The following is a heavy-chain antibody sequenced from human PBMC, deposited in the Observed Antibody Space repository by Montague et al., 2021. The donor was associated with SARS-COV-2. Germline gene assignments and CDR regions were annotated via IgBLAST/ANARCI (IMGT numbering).Heavy chain of an antibody. V-gene: IGHV4-39*07. Sequence: SETLSLTCTFSGGSISTIVNFWGWIRQPPGKGLEWIGSISYTGSTYHNPSLKSRVTMSVDTSKNQFSLKLNSVTDADTAMYYCARSGDPGTTVTYLYWGQGTLVTVSS. CDR2: ISYTGST. D-gene: IGHD4-11*01. CDR1: GGSISTIVNF. J-gene: IGHJ4*02. CDR3: ARSGDPGTTVTYLY.